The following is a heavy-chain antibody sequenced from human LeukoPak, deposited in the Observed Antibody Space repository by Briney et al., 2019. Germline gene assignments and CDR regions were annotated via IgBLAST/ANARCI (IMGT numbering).Heavy chain of an antibody. CDR2: IRYDGSNK. V-gene: IGHV3-30*02. CDR3: AKARDYYDSSGYYSPFDY. J-gene: IGHJ4*02. CDR1: GFTFSSYG. Sequence: GGSLRLSCTASGFTFSSYGMHWVRQAPGKGLEWVAFIRYDGSNKYYADSVKGRFTISRDNSKNTLYLQMNSLRAEDTAVYYCAKARDYYDSSGYYSPFDYWGQGTLVTVSS. D-gene: IGHD3-22*01.